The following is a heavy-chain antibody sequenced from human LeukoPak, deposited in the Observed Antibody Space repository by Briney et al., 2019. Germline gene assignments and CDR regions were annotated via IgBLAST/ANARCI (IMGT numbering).Heavy chain of an antibody. CDR2: IAYDRINK. Sequence: GRSLRLSCAASGFTFSSYGMHWVRQAPGKGLEWVAVIAYDRINKYYAASVKGRFTISRDNSKNTLYLQMNSLRAEDTAVYYCAKICGGDCYDAFDIWGQGTMVTVSS. V-gene: IGHV3-30*18. D-gene: IGHD2-21*02. J-gene: IGHJ3*02. CDR1: GFTFSSYG. CDR3: AKICGGDCYDAFDI.